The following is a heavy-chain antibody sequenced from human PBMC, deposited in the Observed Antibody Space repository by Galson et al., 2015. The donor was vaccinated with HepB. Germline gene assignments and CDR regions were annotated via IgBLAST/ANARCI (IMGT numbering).Heavy chain of an antibody. CDR2: MNPNSGNT. CDR3: AASHPDSGSYYNGGSVYYYMDV. Sequence: SVKVSCKASGYTFTSYDINWVRQATGQGLEWMGWMNPNSGNTGYAQKFQGRVTMTRNTSISTAYMELSSLRSEDTAVYYCAASHPDSGSYYNGGSVYYYMDVWGKGTTVTVSS. J-gene: IGHJ6*03. D-gene: IGHD3-10*01. CDR1: GYTFTSYD. V-gene: IGHV1-8*01.